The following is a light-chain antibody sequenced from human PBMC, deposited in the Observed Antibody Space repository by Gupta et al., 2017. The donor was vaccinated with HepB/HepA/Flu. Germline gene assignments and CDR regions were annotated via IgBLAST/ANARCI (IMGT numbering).Light chain of an antibody. V-gene: IGKV3-20*01. CDR1: QSVNSNF. J-gene: IGKJ3*01. Sequence: EIVLTQYPVTLSSSLGERATLPRRVGQSVNSNFLVWYLQKPGKAPRLLIYGASNWVTGIPSRFSGSGSGTDFTLTISRLEPEDFAVYFCQQYYTSPFTFGPGTKVEIK. CDR2: GAS. CDR3: QQYYTSPFT.